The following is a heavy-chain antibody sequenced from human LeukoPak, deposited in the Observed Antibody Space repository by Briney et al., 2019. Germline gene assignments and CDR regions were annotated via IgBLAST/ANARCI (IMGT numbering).Heavy chain of an antibody. Sequence: GGSLRLSCAASGFTFSNYGINWVRQAPGKGLEWVAFIRYDGSNKYYADSVKGRFTISRDNSKNTLYLQMNSLRAEDTAVYYCATYSSSNGREFQYWGQGTLVTVSS. J-gene: IGHJ1*01. CDR1: GFTFSNYG. D-gene: IGHD2-2*01. CDR2: IRYDGSNK. V-gene: IGHV3-30*02. CDR3: ATYSSSNGREFQY.